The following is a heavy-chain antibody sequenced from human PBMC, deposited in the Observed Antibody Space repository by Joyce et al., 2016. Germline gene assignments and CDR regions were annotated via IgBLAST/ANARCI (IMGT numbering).Heavy chain of an antibody. CDR2: MTPNSGNT. Sequence: QVQLVQSGAEVKKPGASVKVSCKASGYTLTNFDINWLRQAPGQGLECLGWMTPNSGNTGYAQNVQGRVTMTRDTSISTAYMELSSLRSEDTAVYFCARNKYGTGDFDFWGQGTPVTVSS. V-gene: IGHV1-8*01. J-gene: IGHJ4*02. CDR1: GYTLTNFD. CDR3: ARNKYGTGDFDF. D-gene: IGHD7-27*01.